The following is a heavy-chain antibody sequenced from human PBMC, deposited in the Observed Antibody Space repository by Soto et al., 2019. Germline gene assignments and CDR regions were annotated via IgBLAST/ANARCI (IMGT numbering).Heavy chain of an antibody. V-gene: IGHV2-5*01. CDR1: GFSLSPSGVA. D-gene: IGHD5-12*01. CDR3: AHRRGGYNPAQRLFDC. Sequence: VSGPTLVNPTQTLTLTCTFSGFSLSPSGVAVGWVRQPPGKALEWLALIYWNDDQRYSTSLRSRLTITQGTSRNHVVLTLTNMDQVYTATYFCAHRRGGYNPAQRLFDCCGRVILVAVSS. CDR2: IYWNDDQ. J-gene: IGHJ4*02.